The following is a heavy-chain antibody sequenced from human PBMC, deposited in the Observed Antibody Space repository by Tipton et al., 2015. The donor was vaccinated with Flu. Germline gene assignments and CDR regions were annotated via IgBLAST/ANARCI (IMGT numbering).Heavy chain of an antibody. CDR2: IYHSGST. D-gene: IGHD6-19*01. V-gene: IGHV4-38-2*02. Sequence: GLVKPSETLSLTCAVSGYSISSGHYWGWVRQPPGEGLEWIGSIYHSGSTHYSPSLKSRVTISVDTSKNQFSLKLSSVTAADTAVYYCARDSSGGGDYWGQGILVTVSS. CDR3: ARDSSGGGDY. CDR1: GYSISSGHY. J-gene: IGHJ4*02.